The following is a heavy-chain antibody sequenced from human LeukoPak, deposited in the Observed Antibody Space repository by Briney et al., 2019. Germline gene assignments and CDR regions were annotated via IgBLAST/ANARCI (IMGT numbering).Heavy chain of an antibody. D-gene: IGHD6-19*01. CDR1: GFTFSSYW. J-gene: IGHJ4*02. CDR2: INPDGSVT. V-gene: IGHV3-7*01. CDR3: VRDGWEHFFDY. Sequence: GGSLRLSCAASGFTFSSYWMSWVRQAPGKGLECVGHINPDGSVTDYLGSVKGRFTISRDNSENSLYLQMSSLRDEDTAVYYCVRDGWEHFFDYWGQGTLVTVSS.